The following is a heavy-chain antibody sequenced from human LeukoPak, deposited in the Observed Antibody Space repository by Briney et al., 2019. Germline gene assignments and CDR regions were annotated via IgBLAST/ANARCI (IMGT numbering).Heavy chain of an antibody. D-gene: IGHD6-19*01. CDR1: GGSISSYY. V-gene: IGHV4-59*08. J-gene: IGHJ4*02. CDR2: IYYSGST. Sequence: SETLSLTCTVSGGSISSYYWSWIRQPPGKGLEWIGYIYYSGSTNYNPSLKSRVTISVDTSKNQFSLKLSSVTAADTAVYYCARHRWGGWSYYFDYWGQGTLVTVSS. CDR3: ARHRWGGWSYYFDY.